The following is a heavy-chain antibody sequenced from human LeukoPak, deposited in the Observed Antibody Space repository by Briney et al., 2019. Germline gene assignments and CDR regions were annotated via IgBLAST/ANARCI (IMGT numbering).Heavy chain of an antibody. V-gene: IGHV3-48*01. CDR1: GFTFDDYG. CDR2: ISSSSSSTI. CDR3: ARWLQE. J-gene: IGHJ4*02. D-gene: IGHD5-24*01. Sequence: GGSLRLSCAASGFTFDDYGMSWVRQAPGKGLEWVSYISSSSSSTIHYADSVKGRFTISRDNAKNSLYLQMNSLRAEDTAIYYCARWLQEWGQGTLVTVSS.